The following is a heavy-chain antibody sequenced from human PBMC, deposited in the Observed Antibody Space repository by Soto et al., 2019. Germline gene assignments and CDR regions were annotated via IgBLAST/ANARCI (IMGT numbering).Heavy chain of an antibody. J-gene: IGHJ4*02. D-gene: IGHD3-22*01. Sequence: QVQLVESGGGVVQPGRSLRLSGAASGFTFSSYVMHWVRQAPGKGLEWVGIISHDGGSSYHADSVKGRFTISRDNSKNTLYLHMNSLRAEDTALYYCAKDLGYYDASGQLDYWGQGTLVTVSS. CDR2: ISHDGGSS. V-gene: IGHV3-30*18. CDR3: AKDLGYYDASGQLDY. CDR1: GFTFSSYV.